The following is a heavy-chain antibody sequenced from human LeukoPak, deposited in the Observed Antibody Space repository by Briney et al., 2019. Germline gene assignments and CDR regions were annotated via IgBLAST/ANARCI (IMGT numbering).Heavy chain of an antibody. CDR3: ARADPGGFKVVGWYFDL. D-gene: IGHD5-24*01. J-gene: IGHJ2*01. V-gene: IGHV1-69*13. CDR2: IIPIFGTA. CDR1: GGTFSSYA. Sequence: GASVKVSCKASGGTFSSYAISWVRQAPGQGLEWMGGIIPIFGTANYAQKFQGRVTITADESTSTAYMELSSLRSEDTAVYYCARADPGGFKVVGWYFDLWGRGTLVTVSS.